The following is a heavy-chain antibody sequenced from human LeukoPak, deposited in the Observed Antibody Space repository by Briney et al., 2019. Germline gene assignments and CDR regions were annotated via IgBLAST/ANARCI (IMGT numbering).Heavy chain of an antibody. CDR3: ARVLARYGNLDY. D-gene: IGHD1-14*01. J-gene: IGHJ4*02. CDR1: EYTFTVYY. CDR2: INPNSGGT. Sequence: GASVKVSCSPSEYTFTVYYIHWVREAPGQGLEWMGWINPNSGGTNYTQKFQGRVTMTRDTSISTAYLELNRLTSDDTAVYYCARVLARYGNLDYWGQGILVTVSS. V-gene: IGHV1-2*02.